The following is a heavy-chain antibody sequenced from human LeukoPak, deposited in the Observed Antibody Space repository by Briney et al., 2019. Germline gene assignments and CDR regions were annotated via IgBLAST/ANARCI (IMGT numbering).Heavy chain of an antibody. V-gene: IGHV4-34*01. CDR2: INHRGST. Sequence: SETLSLTCAVYGGSFSDYYWTWIRQPPGKGLEWIGEINHRGSTHYNPSLKSRVTISVDTSKKQFSLRLSSVTAADTAVYYCARHGTISSESYFDYWGQGALVTVSS. J-gene: IGHJ4*02. D-gene: IGHD1-14*01. CDR3: ARHGTISSESYFDY. CDR1: GGSFSDYY.